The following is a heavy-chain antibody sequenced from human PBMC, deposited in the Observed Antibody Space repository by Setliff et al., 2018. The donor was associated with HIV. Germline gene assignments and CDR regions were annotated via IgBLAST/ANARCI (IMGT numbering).Heavy chain of an antibody. CDR3: ATRPRIAARPLDY. J-gene: IGHJ4*02. CDR1: GVSVGSGDYY. D-gene: IGHD6-6*01. Sequence: SETLSLTCSVSGVSVGSGDYYWHWIRQHPEKALEWIGYIFHSGDTYYNPSLKSRISMSVDTSKNQFSLELTSLTAADAAVYYCATRPRIAARPLDYWGQGMLVTVSS. CDR2: IFHSGDT. V-gene: IGHV4-31*03.